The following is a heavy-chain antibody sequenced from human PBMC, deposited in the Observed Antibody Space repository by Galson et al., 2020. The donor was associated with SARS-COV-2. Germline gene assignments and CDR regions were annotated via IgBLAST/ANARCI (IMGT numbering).Heavy chain of an antibody. D-gene: IGHD2-15*01. CDR3: TTRLAVDATGGDFDY. J-gene: IGHJ4*02. CDR2: IRSKANSHAT. V-gene: IGHV3-73*01. Sequence: GGSLRLSCAASGFIFSDSAMHWVRQASGKGLEWIGRIRSKANSHATSYPESVKGRFIISRDDSKSTAFLQMNSLETDDTAVYFCTTRLAVDATGGDFDYWGQGTLVNVSS. CDR1: GFIFSDSA.